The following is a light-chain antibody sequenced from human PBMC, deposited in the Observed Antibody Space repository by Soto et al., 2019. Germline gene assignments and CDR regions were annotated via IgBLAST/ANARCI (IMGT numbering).Light chain of an antibody. CDR2: WAS. V-gene: IGKV4-1*01. CDR1: QSVLYSSNNKNY. Sequence: DIVMTQSPDSLAVSLGERATINCKSSQSVLYSSNNKNYLAWFQQKPGQPPKLLIYWASTRESGVPDRFSGSGSGTDFTLTISGLQAEDVAVYYCHQYDTTPFTFGPGTKVDI. CDR3: HQYDTTPFT. J-gene: IGKJ3*01.